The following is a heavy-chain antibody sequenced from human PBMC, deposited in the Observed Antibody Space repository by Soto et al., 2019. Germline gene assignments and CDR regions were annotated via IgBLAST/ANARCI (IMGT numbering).Heavy chain of an antibody. D-gene: IGHD3-22*01. V-gene: IGHV3-7*05. CDR1: GFTFSSHW. Sequence: GGSLRLSCAASGFTFSSHWMNWVRQAPGRGLEWVAIINQAGSENYYVDSVKGRFTISRDNAKNSLYLQMNSLRIEDTAVYYCARGPRYYYDASGDYWGQGTLVTVSS. CDR2: INQAGSEN. J-gene: IGHJ4*02. CDR3: ARGPRYYYDASGDY.